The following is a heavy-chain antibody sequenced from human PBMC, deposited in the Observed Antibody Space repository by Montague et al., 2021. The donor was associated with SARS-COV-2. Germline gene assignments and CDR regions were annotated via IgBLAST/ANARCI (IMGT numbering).Heavy chain of an antibody. V-gene: IGHV4-39*01. Sequence: SETLSLTCSVSGGSISSRNLFWGWIRQPPGKGLEWIGSVYYSGSTYYKPSLKSRITISVDTSKNQFSLRLASVTAADTAVYYCARKGLYVADTGSDIWGQGTMVIVSS. D-gene: IGHD6-19*01. J-gene: IGHJ3*02. CDR2: VYYSGST. CDR3: ARKGLYVADTGSDI. CDR1: GGSISSRNLF.